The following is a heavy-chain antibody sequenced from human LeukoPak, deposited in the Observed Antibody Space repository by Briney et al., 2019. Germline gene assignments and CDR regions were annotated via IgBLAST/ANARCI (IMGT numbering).Heavy chain of an antibody. CDR2: INPNSGGT. V-gene: IGHV1-2*02. CDR1: GYTFTGYY. Sequence: GASVKVSCKASGYTFTGYYMHWVRQAPGQGLEWMGWINPNSGGTNYAQKFQGRVTMTRDTSISTAYMELSRLRSDDTAVYYCARDTELRYFDWLPPRLYYYYYMDVWGKGTTVTVSS. D-gene: IGHD3-9*01. J-gene: IGHJ6*03. CDR3: ARDTELRYFDWLPPRLYYYYYMDV.